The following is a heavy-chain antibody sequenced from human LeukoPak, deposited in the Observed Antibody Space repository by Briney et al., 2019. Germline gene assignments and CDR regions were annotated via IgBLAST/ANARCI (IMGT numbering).Heavy chain of an antibody. Sequence: GGSLRLSCAASGFTFSSYGMHWVRQAPGKGLEWVAFIRYDGSNKYYADSVKGRFTISRDNSKNTLYLQMNSLRAEDTAVYYCARDSGFSGTQRGEYWGQGTLVTVSS. CDR3: ARDSGFSGTQRGEY. D-gene: IGHD3/OR15-3a*01. J-gene: IGHJ4*02. CDR1: GFTFSSYG. V-gene: IGHV3-30*02. CDR2: IRYDGSNK.